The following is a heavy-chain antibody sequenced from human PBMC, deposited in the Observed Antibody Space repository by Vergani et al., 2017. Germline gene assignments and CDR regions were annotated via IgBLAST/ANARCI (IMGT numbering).Heavy chain of an antibody. CDR2: IYYSGST. Sequence: QVQLQESGPGLVKPSETLSLTCTVSGGSISSYYWSWIRQPPGKGLEWIGYIYYSGSTNYNPSLQSRVTISVDTSQNQFSLKLSSVTAADTAVYYCARFVATVDASILDYWGQGTLVTVSS. CDR3: ARFVATVDASILDY. CDR1: GGSISSYY. V-gene: IGHV4-59*01. J-gene: IGHJ4*02. D-gene: IGHD4-23*01.